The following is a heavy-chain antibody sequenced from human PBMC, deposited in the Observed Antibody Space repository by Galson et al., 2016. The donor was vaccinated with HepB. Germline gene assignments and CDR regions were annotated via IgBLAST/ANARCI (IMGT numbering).Heavy chain of an antibody. Sequence: SVKVSCKASGYTLTSYYMHWVRQAPGQGLEWMGVISPTGGTTTYAQRFQGRITITRDRFTSTVYMEMSSLRSEDTALYYCPRAPLWGLARFDLWGQGTLVAFST. CDR1: GYTLTSYY. V-gene: IGHV1-46*01. CDR3: PRAPLWGLARFDL. CDR2: ISPTGGTT. J-gene: IGHJ5*02. D-gene: IGHD2-21*02.